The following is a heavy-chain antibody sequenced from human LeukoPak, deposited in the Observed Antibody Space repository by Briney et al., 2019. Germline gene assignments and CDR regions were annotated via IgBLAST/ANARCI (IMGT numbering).Heavy chain of an antibody. CDR2: ISSSGTTI. D-gene: IGHD3-10*01. Sequence: PGRSLRLSCAASGFTFSDYYMSWIRQAPGKGLEWVSYISSSGTTILYADSVKGRFTISRDNAKNSLYLQMNSLRAEDTAVYYCARDRRGMGSGSPNYYHYYMDVWGKGTTVTVSS. J-gene: IGHJ6*03. CDR3: ARDRRGMGSGSPNYYHYYMDV. V-gene: IGHV3-11*04. CDR1: GFTFSDYY.